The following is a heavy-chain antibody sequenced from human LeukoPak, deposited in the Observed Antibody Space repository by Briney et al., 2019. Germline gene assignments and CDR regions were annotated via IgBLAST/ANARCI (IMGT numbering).Heavy chain of an antibody. V-gene: IGHV3-9*03. CDR1: EFTFDDYA. D-gene: IGHD4-17*01. CDR3: ANGVNGDYRSYFDY. Sequence: PGGSLRLPCAASEFTFDDYAMHWVRQAPGKGLEWVSGISWNSGSIGYADSVKGRFTISRDNAKNSLYLQMNSLRAEDMALYYCANGVNGDYRSYFDYWGQGTLVTVSS. CDR2: ISWNSGSI. J-gene: IGHJ4*02.